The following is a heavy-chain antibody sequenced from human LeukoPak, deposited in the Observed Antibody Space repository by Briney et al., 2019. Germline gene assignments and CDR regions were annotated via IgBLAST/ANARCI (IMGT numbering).Heavy chain of an antibody. CDR3: SRVTPLVSAFDI. CDR1: GYTFTSYG. V-gene: IGHV1-18*01. Sequence: ASVKVSCKASGYTFTSYGISWVRQAPGQGLEGRGWISAYNGNTNYAQKLQGRVTMTTHTSTSTAYMELRSLRSDDTAVYYCSRVTPLVSAFDIWGQGTMVTVSS. D-gene: IGHD1-14*01. CDR2: ISAYNGNT. J-gene: IGHJ3*02.